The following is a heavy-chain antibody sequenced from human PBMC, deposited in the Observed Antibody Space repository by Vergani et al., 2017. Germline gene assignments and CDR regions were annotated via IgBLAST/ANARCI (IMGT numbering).Heavy chain of an antibody. CDR2: ISYDGSNK. Sequence: QVQLVESGGGVVQPGRSLRLSCAASGFTFSTYGMHWVRQAPGKGLEWVAVISYDGSNKYYADSVKGRFTISRDNSKNTLYLQRNSLRAEDTAVYYCAKDRPGYSSNYFDYWGQGTLVTVSS. CDR1: GFTFSTYG. V-gene: IGHV3-30*18. CDR3: AKDRPGYSSNYFDY. J-gene: IGHJ4*02. D-gene: IGHD4-11*01.